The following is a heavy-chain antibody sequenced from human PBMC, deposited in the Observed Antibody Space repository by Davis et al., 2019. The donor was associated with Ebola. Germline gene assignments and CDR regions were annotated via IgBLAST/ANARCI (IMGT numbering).Heavy chain of an antibody. J-gene: IGHJ6*04. V-gene: IGHV3-74*01. CDR1: GFTFRGSW. Sequence: GESLKISCAASGFTFRGSWMHWVRQAPGKGLVWVSLINSDGSITTYADSVKGRFTISRDNAKNTLYLQMNRLRAEDTAVYYCTRARNYGMDVWGRGTTVTVSS. CDR2: INSDGSIT. CDR3: TRARNYGMDV.